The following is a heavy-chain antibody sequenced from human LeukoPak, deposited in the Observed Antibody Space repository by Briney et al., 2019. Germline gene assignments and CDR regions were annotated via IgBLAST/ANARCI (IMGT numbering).Heavy chain of an antibody. D-gene: IGHD2-2*01. CDR3: GTKSLEYCGSTSCYFPLDY. CDR1: GFTFNSYG. J-gene: IGHJ4*02. Sequence: PGGSLRLSCAASGFTFNSYGMHWVRQAPGKGLEWVALISYDGSNKYYADSVKGRFTISRDNSKNTLYLQMNSLRAEDTAVYYCGTKSLEYCGSTSCYFPLDYWGQGTLVTVSS. V-gene: IGHV3-30*03. CDR2: ISYDGSNK.